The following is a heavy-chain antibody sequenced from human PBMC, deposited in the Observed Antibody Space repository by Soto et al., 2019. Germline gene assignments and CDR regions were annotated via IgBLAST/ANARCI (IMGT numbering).Heavy chain of an antibody. J-gene: IGHJ5*02. CDR1: SGSISSSNW. CDR3: ARVSAIAATRWFDP. Sequence: SETLSLTCAVSSGSISSSNWWSWVRQPPGKGLEWIGEIYHSGSTNYNPSLKSRVTISVDKSKNQFSLKLSSVTAADTAVYYCARVSAIAATRWFDPWGQGTLVTVSS. CDR2: IYHSGST. V-gene: IGHV4-4*02. D-gene: IGHD2-15*01.